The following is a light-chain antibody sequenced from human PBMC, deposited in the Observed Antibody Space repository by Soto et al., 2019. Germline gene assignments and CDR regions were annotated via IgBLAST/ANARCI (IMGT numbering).Light chain of an antibody. J-gene: IGKJ3*01. CDR2: GAS. Sequence: EILMTQSPATLSVSPGERATLSCRASQSLSRNLAWYQQKPGQAPRLLIYGASTRAIGIPARFSGSGSGTEFTLTISSLQSEDFALYYCQLYNDWPPAFTFGPGTKVDL. V-gene: IGKV3-15*01. CDR3: QLYNDWPPAFT. CDR1: QSLSRN.